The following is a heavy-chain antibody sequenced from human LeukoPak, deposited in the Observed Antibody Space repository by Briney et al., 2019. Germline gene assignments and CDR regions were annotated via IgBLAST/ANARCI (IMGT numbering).Heavy chain of an antibody. CDR2: IYYSGST. V-gene: IGHV4-39*01. CDR3: ARGLYSSSWPVDY. CDR1: GGSISSSSYY. J-gene: IGHJ4*02. D-gene: IGHD6-13*01. Sequence: SETLSLTCTVSGGSISSSSYYWGWIRQPPGKGLEWIGSIYYSGSTYYNPSLKSRVTISVDTSKNQFSLKLSSVTAADTAVYYCARGLYSSSWPVDYWGQGTLVTVSS.